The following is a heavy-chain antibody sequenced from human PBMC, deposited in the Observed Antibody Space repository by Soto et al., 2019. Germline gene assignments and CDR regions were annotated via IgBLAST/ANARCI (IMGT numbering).Heavy chain of an antibody. V-gene: IGHV4-59*02. CDR1: GDSVTSHY. CDR2: MHYTGLP. Sequence: QVQLQESGPGLVTPSETLSLTCSFSGDSVTSHYLTWIRQSPEKGLEWIGYMHYTGLPHYNPSLKSRLTISVDRSKNQFTLQLTSVTVADTAVYYCATSYGTAWYTYWGQGTQVTVSS. J-gene: IGHJ4*02. CDR3: ATSYGTAWYTY. D-gene: IGHD6-13*01.